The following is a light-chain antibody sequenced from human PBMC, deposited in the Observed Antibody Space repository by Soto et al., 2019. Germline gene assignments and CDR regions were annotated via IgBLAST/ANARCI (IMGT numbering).Light chain of an antibody. J-gene: IGLJ2*01. CDR1: SSDVGGYNY. CDR2: EVS. V-gene: IGLV2-14*01. Sequence: QSVLTQPASVSGSPGQSITISCTGTSSDVGGYNYVSWYQQHPGKGPKLMIYEVSNRPSGVSNRFSGSKSGNTASLTISGLQAEDEADYYCCSYTTSSTPVVFGGGTKLTVL. CDR3: CSYTTSSTPVV.